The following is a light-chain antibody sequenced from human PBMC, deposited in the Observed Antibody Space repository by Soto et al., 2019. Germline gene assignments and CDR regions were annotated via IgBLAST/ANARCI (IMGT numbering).Light chain of an antibody. Sequence: QPVLTQSPSASASLGASVKLTFTLSSGHSSYVIAWHQQQPEEGPRYLMKLNSDGRHTKGDGIPDRFSGSSSGAERYLTRSSLQSEDEADYYCPTWGTGIVVFGGGTKLTVL. CDR2: LNSDGRH. CDR1: SGHSSYV. V-gene: IGLV4-69*01. J-gene: IGLJ2*01. CDR3: PTWGTGIVV.